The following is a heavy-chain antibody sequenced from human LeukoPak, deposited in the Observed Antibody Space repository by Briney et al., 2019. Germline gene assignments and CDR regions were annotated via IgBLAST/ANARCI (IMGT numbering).Heavy chain of an antibody. CDR1: GFTFGNSW. CDR3: VVVVEPPDSDGFDV. Sequence: QPGGSLRLSCAASGFTFGNSWVHWVRQAPGKGLVWVSLINADGSTATYADSVKGRFTISRDNARNTPSLQMNSLTIEDTAVYYCVVVVEPPDSDGFDVWGQGTMITVSS. D-gene: IGHD1-14*01. V-gene: IGHV3-74*01. J-gene: IGHJ3*01. CDR2: INADGSTA.